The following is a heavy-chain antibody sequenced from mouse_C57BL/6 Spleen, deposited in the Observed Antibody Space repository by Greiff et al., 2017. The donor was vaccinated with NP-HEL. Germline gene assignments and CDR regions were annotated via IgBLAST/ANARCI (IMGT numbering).Heavy chain of an antibody. CDR2: ISSGSSTI. V-gene: IGHV5-17*01. J-gene: IGHJ4*01. CDR3: ARGDYYGSEAMDY. D-gene: IGHD1-1*01. Sequence: EVKLMESGGGLVKPGGSLKLSCAASGFTFSDYGMHWVRQAPEKGLEWVAYISSGSSTIYYADTVKGRFTISRDNAKNTLFLQMTSLRSEDTAMYYCARGDYYGSEAMDYWGQGTSVTVSS. CDR1: GFTFSDYG.